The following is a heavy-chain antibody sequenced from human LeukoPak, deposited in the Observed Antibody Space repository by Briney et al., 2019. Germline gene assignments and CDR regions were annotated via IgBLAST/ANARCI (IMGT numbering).Heavy chain of an antibody. CDR3: ARTPVVVPAAKWWDSYGYSYYFDY. CDR2: IYSSGST. D-gene: IGHD2-2*01. Sequence: SEALSLTCTVSGGSMNTYHWSWIRQPAGKGLEWIGRIYSSGSTKYNPSLKSRVTMSVDTSKNEFSLKLNSVTAADTAIYYCARTPVVVPAAKWWDSYGYSYYFDYWGQGTLVTVSS. CDR1: GGSMNTYH. V-gene: IGHV4-4*07. J-gene: IGHJ4*02.